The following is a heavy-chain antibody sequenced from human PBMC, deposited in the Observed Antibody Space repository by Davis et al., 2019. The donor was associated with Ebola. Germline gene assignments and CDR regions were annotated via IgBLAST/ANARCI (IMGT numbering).Heavy chain of an antibody. CDR3: ARSAYSSSSGWYFDL. CDR1: GGTFSSYA. CDR2: IIPIFGTA. V-gene: IGHV1-69*13. J-gene: IGHJ2*01. D-gene: IGHD6-6*01. Sequence: SVKVSCKASGGTFSSYAISWVRQAPGQGLEWMGGIIPIFGTANYAQKFQGRVTITADESTSTAYMELSSLRSEDTAMYYCARSAYSSSSGWYFDLWGRGTLVTVSS.